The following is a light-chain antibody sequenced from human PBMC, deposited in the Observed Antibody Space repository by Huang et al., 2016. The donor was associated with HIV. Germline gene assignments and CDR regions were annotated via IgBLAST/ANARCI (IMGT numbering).Light chain of an antibody. Sequence: EIVLTQSPGPLSLSPGERVTLSCRASQSVCSNFLAWYQQRAGQAPRLLIYGASSRATGIPDRFSGSGSGTDFTLTITRLEPEDFAVYYCQQYGSSSVTFGQGTKVEIK. J-gene: IGKJ1*01. V-gene: IGKV3-20*01. CDR1: QSVCSNF. CDR2: GAS. CDR3: QQYGSSSVT.